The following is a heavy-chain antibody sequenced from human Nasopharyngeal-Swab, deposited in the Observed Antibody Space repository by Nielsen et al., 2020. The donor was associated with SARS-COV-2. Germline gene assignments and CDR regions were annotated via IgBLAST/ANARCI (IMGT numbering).Heavy chain of an antibody. V-gene: IGHV4-39*01. CDR2: IYYSGST. D-gene: IGHD5-18*01. CDR1: GGSISSSSYY. Sequence: SETLSLTCTVSGGSISSSSYYWGWIRQLPGKGLEWIGSIYYSGSTYYNPSLKSRVTISVDTSKNQFSLKLSSVTAADTAVYYCATYGYGSYYYYYMDVWGKGTTVTVSS. J-gene: IGHJ6*03. CDR3: ATYGYGSYYYYYMDV.